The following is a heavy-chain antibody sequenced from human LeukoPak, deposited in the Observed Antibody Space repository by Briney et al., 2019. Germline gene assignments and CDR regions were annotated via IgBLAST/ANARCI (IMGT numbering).Heavy chain of an antibody. D-gene: IGHD5-12*01. CDR2: IYTSGST. J-gene: IGHJ4*02. Sequence: KPSETLSLTCTVSGGSISSYYWSWIRQPAGKGLEWIGRIYTSGSTNYNPSLKSRVTISVDKSKNQFSLKLSSVTAADTAVYYCARDREVRYSGYDLGYYFDYWGQGAPFTVSS. CDR1: GGSISSYY. V-gene: IGHV4-4*07. CDR3: ARDREVRYSGYDLGYYFDY.